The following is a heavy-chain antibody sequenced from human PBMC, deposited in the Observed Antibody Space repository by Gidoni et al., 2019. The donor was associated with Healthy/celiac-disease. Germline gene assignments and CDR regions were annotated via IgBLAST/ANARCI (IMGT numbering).Heavy chain of an antibody. Sequence: EVQLVESGGGLDKPGESLRLSCPAAGFTFSSYSRIWVRQAPGKGMDLVSSISSCSSYIYYAVSVKGRFTISRDNAKNSLYLQMNRLRAEDTAVYYCARGGGTTVVTPDYWGQGTLVTVSS. CDR1: GFTFSSYS. CDR3: ARGGGTTVVTPDY. V-gene: IGHV3-21*01. J-gene: IGHJ4*02. D-gene: IGHD4-17*01. CDR2: ISSCSSYI.